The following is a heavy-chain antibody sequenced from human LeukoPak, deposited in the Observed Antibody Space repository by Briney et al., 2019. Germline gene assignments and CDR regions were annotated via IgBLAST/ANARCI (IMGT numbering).Heavy chain of an antibody. Sequence: SETLSLTCAVSGGSISSGGYSWSWIRQPPGKGLEWIGYIYHSGSTYYNPSLKSRVTISVDRSKNQFSLKLSSVTAADTAVYYCARHGHDTGGYEAHFDYWGQGTLVTVSP. CDR2: IYHSGST. J-gene: IGHJ4*02. D-gene: IGHD3-22*01. CDR1: GGSISSGGYS. V-gene: IGHV4-30-2*01. CDR3: ARHGHDTGGYEAHFDY.